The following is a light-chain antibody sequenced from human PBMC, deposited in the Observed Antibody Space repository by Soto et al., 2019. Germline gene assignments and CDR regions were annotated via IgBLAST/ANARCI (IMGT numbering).Light chain of an antibody. CDR2: DAS. J-gene: IGKJ1*01. CDR1: QSVSSY. Sequence: EIVLTQSPAPLPLSPGERATLSCRASQSVSSYLAWYQQKPGQAPRLLIYDASNRATGIPARFSGSGSGTDFTLTISSLEPEDFAVYYCQQRSNWTFGQGTKVDIK. V-gene: IGKV3-11*01. CDR3: QQRSNWT.